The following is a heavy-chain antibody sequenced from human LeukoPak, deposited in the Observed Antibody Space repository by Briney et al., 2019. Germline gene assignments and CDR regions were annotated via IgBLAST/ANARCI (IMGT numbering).Heavy chain of an antibody. Sequence: SETLSLTCTESRGSIGSYYWSWIRQSAGQGLEWIWRIYASGGTNYNPYLKTRLTMSVDTFKSQFSLKLNSVTAADTAVYYCARAKDNYRGNDAFDIWGQGAMVTVSS. V-gene: IGHV4-4*07. CDR2: IYASGGT. D-gene: IGHD3-16*02. J-gene: IGHJ3*02. CDR3: ARAKDNYRGNDAFDI. CDR1: RGSIGSYY.